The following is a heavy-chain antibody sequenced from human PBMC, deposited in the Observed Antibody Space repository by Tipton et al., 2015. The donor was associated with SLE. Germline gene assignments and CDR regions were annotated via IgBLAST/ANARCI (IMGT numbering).Heavy chain of an antibody. D-gene: IGHD6-13*01. CDR2: ISWNSRRI. J-gene: IGHJ4*02. CDR1: GFTFDGYA. V-gene: IGHV3-9*01. Sequence: SLRLSCEASGFTFDGYAMHWVRQAPGKGLEWVSGISWNSRRIVYADSVKGRFTISRDNAKKSLYLQMNSLRAEDTAVYYCARGGYSSSWYVYWGQGTLVTVSS. CDR3: ARGGYSSSWYVY.